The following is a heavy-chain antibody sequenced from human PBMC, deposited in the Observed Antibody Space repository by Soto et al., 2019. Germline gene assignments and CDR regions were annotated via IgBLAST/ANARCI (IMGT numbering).Heavy chain of an antibody. J-gene: IGHJ4*02. CDR1: GFSFSDAW. Sequence: EVQLVESGGGLVKSGWSLRLSCAASGFSFSDAWMSWVRQAPGKGLEWVGRIKSKSDVGTTDYAAPVKGRFTMSRDDSKNILYLQMNSLKPEDTAVYYCNTYPQIHCSGGSCYVLDYWGQGTLVTVSS. V-gene: IGHV3-15*01. CDR3: NTYPQIHCSGGSCYVLDY. CDR2: IKSKSDVGTT. D-gene: IGHD2-15*01.